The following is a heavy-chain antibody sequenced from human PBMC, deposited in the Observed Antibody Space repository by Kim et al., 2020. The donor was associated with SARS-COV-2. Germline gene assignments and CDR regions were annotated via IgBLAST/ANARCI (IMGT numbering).Heavy chain of an antibody. Sequence: GGSLRLSCAASGFTVSSNYMSWVRQAPGKGLEWVSVIYSGGSTYYADSVKGRFTISRHNSKNTLYLQMNSLRAEDSAVYYCARVPLDSSGYYGPAGYFDLWRRGTLFTLSS. CDR2: IYSGGST. V-gene: IGHV3-53*04. CDR1: GFTVSSNY. D-gene: IGHD3-22*01. J-gene: IGHJ2*01. CDR3: ARVPLDSSGYYGPAGYFDL.